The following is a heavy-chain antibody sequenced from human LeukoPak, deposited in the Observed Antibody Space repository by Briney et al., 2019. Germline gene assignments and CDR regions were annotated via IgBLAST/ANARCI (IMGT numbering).Heavy chain of an antibody. CDR3: ASKAGEAVAGTGFDY. V-gene: IGHV3-48*03. J-gene: IGHJ4*02. CDR1: EFTFSSYE. D-gene: IGHD6-19*01. Sequence: GGSLRLSCAASEFTFSSYEMNWVRQAPGKGLEWVSYISSSGSTIYYADSVKGRFTISRDNAKNSLYLQMNSLRAEDTAVYYCASKAGEAVAGTGFDYWGQGTLVTVSS. CDR2: ISSSGSTI.